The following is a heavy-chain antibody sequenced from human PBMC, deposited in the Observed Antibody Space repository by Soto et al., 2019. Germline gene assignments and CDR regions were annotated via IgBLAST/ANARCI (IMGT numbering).Heavy chain of an antibody. CDR3: ARHRGPAPVY. J-gene: IGHJ4*02. CDR2: LFYGWTT. CDR1: GGSISGYY. D-gene: IGHD3-10*01. V-gene: IGHV4-39*01. Sequence: QVQLQESGPGLVKPSETLSLTCTVSGGSISGYYWTWIRQPPGKGLEWVGSLFYGWTTDYNPSLKSRLTMSLDTSKNHFSLKLRSVTDADTAVYYCARHRGPAPVYWGQGPLVTASS.